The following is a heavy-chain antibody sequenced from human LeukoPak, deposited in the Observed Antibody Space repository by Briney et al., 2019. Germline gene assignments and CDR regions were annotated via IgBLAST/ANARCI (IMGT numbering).Heavy chain of an antibody. CDR3: ARDWVGATTPFDY. V-gene: IGHV3-48*03. CDR2: ISSSGSTI. CDR1: GFTFSSYE. J-gene: IGHJ4*02. Sequence: GGSLRLSCVATGFTFSSYEMNWVRQAPGKGLEWVSYISSSGSTIYYADSVKGRFTISRDNAKNSLYLQMNSLRAEDTAVYYCARDWVGATTPFDYWGQGTLVTVSS. D-gene: IGHD1-26*01.